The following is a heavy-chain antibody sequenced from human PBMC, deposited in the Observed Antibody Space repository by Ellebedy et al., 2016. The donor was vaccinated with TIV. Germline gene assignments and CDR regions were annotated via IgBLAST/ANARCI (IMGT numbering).Heavy chain of an antibody. CDR1: GYTFTSYD. CDR2: MNANSSNT. CDR3: ARGRREAGTTFVDY. Sequence: ASVKVPCXASGYTFTSYDINWVRQATGQGLEWMGLMNANSSNTGYAQKFQGRVTMTRNISISTAYMEVNSLRSDDTAVYYCARGRREAGTTFVDYWGQGTLVTVSS. J-gene: IGHJ4*02. D-gene: IGHD1-7*01. V-gene: IGHV1-8*01.